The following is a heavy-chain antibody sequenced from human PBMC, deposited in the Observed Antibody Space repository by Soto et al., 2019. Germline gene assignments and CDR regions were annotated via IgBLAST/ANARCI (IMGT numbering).Heavy chain of an antibody. J-gene: IGHJ4*02. D-gene: IGHD4-4*01. CDR1: GFTFSSYW. CDR2: IKQDGSEK. Sequence: GGSLRLSCAASGFTFSSYWMSWVRQAPGKGLEWVANIKQDGSEKYYVDSVKGRFTISRDNAKNSLYLQMNSLRAEDTAVYYCAREGAYSNHAANSGIDYWGQGTLVTVSS. V-gene: IGHV3-7*01. CDR3: AREGAYSNHAANSGIDY.